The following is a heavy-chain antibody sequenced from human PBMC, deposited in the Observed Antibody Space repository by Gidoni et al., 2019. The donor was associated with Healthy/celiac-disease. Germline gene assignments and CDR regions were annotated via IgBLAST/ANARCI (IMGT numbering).Heavy chain of an antibody. CDR1: GGPISSRSYY. V-gene: IGHV4-39*01. CDR3: ARQGGPIVVVPAAINWFDP. J-gene: IGHJ5*02. D-gene: IGHD2-2*02. CDR2: ISYSGST. Sequence: QLQLQESGQGLVTPTETRSRTCPVSGGPISSRSYYWGWLRQPPGKGLGRVGSISYSGSTYYNPSLKSRVTITADTSKNHFSLNLRSVTAADTAVYYCARQGGPIVVVPAAINWFDPWGQGTLVTVSS.